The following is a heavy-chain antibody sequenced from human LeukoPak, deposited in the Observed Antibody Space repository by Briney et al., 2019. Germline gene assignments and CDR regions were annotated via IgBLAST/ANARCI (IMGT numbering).Heavy chain of an antibody. V-gene: IGHV3-21*01. Sequence: AGCLRLSCAASGFTFSSNSMNWVRQAPGEGLEWVSSISSTSSYMYYAKSMKGRFTISRDNAKNSLYLLMNSMRAEDTAVYYCARAPVRGGYYYDYMDVWGKGTTVTVSS. CDR2: ISSTSSYM. CDR1: GFTFSSNS. D-gene: IGHD3-16*01. CDR3: ARAPVRGGYYYDYMDV. J-gene: IGHJ6*03.